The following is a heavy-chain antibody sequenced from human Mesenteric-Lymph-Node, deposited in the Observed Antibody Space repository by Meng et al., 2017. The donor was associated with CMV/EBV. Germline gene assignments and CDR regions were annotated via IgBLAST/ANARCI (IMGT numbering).Heavy chain of an antibody. CDR3: ARGLSRDLDAFDI. V-gene: IGHV3-21*01. D-gene: IGHD5-24*01. CDR2: ISSSSSYI. CDR1: GFTFSSYS. J-gene: IGHJ3*02. Sequence: GESLKISCAASGFTFSSYSMNWVRQAPGKGLEWVSSISSSSSYIYYADSVKGRFTISRDNAKNSLYLQMNSLRAEDTAVYYCARGLSRDLDAFDIWGQGTMVTVSS.